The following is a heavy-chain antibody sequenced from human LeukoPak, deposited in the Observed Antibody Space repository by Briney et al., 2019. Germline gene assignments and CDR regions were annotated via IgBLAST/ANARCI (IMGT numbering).Heavy chain of an antibody. CDR1: GFTFSSYG. J-gene: IGHJ4*02. Sequence: GGSLRLSCAASGFTFSSYGMHWVRQAPGKGLEWVSVISGSGDRTYYGDSVKGRFTISRDNPKNTLYLQMNNLRAEDTAVYYCAKPVYGYIPVYWGQGTLVTVSS. D-gene: IGHD5-18*01. CDR3: AKPVYGYIPVY. V-gene: IGHV3-23*01. CDR2: ISGSGDRT.